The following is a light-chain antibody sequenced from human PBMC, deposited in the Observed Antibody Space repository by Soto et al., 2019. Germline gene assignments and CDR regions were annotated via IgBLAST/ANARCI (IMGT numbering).Light chain of an antibody. Sequence: EIVLTQSPATLSLSPGESATLSCRASQSVSSYLAWYQQKPGQAPRLLIYDASNRATGIPARFSGSGSGTDFTFTISSLEPEDFAVYYCQQRSNWPRYTFGQGTKLEIK. CDR3: QQRSNWPRYT. CDR2: DAS. CDR1: QSVSSY. J-gene: IGKJ2*01. V-gene: IGKV3-11*01.